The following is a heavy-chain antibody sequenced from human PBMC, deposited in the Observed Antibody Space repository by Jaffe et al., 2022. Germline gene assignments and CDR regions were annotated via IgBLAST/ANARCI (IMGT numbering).Heavy chain of an antibody. V-gene: IGHV4-38-2*01. CDR3: ARLVWYEVLIDYSNAGYFQL. D-gene: IGHD3-9*01. J-gene: IGHJ1*01. CDR1: GYSISSGYY. CDR2: INHSGTT. Sequence: QVQLQESGPGLVRPSETLSLTCAVSGYSISSGYYWGWIRQSPGKGLEWIGNINHSGTTYYTPSLKSRVAISVDTSRNQFSLKLSSVTATDTALYYCARLVWYEVLIDYSNAGYFQLWGQGTLVTVSS.